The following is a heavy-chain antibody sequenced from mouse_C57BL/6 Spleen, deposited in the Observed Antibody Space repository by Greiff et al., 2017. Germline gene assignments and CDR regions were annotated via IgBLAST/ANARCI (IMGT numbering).Heavy chain of an antibody. CDR1: GYTFTSYW. CDR3: ARWEGSAWFAY. CDR2: IDPNSGGT. J-gene: IGHJ3*01. D-gene: IGHD3-2*02. Sequence: QVQLQQPGAELVKPGASVKLSCKASGYTFTSYWMHWVKQRPGRGLEWIGRIDPNSGGTKYNEKFKSKATLTVDKPTSPAYMQLRSLTSEDSAVYYCARWEGSAWFAYWGQGTLVTVSA. V-gene: IGHV1-72*01.